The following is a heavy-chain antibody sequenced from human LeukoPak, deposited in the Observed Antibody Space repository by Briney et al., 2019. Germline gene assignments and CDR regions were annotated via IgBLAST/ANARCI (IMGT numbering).Heavy chain of an antibody. Sequence: PGGSLRLSCAASGFTVSSNYMSWVRQAPGKGLGWVSVIYSGGSTYYADSVKGRFTISRDNSKNTLYLQMNSLRAEDTAVYYCARLAREVGATNHFDYWGQGTLVTVSS. D-gene: IGHD1-26*01. CDR1: GFTVSSNY. CDR3: ARLAREVGATNHFDY. J-gene: IGHJ4*02. V-gene: IGHV3-66*02. CDR2: IYSGGST.